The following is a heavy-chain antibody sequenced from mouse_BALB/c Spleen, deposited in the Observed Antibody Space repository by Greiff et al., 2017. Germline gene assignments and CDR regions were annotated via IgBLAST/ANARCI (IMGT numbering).Heavy chain of an antibody. CDR3: ARDRMYYFDD. CDR2: IRNKANGYKT. J-gene: IGHJ2*01. CDR1: GFTFTDYY. Sequence: EVKVVDSGGGLVQPGGSLRLSCAPSGFTFTDYYMSWVRQPPGKGLEWLGFIRNKANGYKTEYSASVKGRVTISRANSQSILYLQMNTLRAEDSATYYCARDRMYYFDDWGQGTTLTVSS. V-gene: IGHV7-3*02.